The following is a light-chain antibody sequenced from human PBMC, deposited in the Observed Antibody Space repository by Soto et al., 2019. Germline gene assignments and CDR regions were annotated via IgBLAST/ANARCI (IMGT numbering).Light chain of an antibody. CDR1: QSVNRN. Sequence: EIVMTQSPATLSVSPGERATLSCRASQSVNRNLAWYQQKPGQAPRLLTYSVSTRATTTPARFSGSGSGTEFTLTISSLQSEDFAVYYCQQYNNWPAGTFGLGTKVDMK. CDR3: QQYNNWPAGT. V-gene: IGKV3-15*01. J-gene: IGKJ1*01. CDR2: SVS.